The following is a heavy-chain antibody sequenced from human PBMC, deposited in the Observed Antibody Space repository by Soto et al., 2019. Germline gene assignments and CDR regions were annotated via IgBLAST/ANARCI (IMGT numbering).Heavy chain of an antibody. V-gene: IGHV3-30*18. CDR3: AKGSFLYDYGDHLASTQSEAAFDI. J-gene: IGHJ3*02. Sequence: GGSLRLSCAASGLTFSSYGMHWVRQSPGKGLEWVAVISYDGSNKYYADSVKGRFTISRDNSKNTLYLQMNSLRAEDTAVYYCAKGSFLYDYGDHLASTQSEAAFDIWGQGTMVTVSS. CDR1: GLTFSSYG. CDR2: ISYDGSNK. D-gene: IGHD4-17*01.